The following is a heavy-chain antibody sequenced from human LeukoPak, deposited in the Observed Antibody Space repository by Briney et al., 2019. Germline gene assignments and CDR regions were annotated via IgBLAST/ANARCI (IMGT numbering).Heavy chain of an antibody. CDR2: VYGDDNT. V-gene: IGHV3-53*01. CDR3: VREDTPATANY. J-gene: IGHJ4*02. CDR1: GFTVSSSY. D-gene: IGHD2-21*02. Sequence: GGSLRLSCAVSGFTVSSSYMSWVRQAPGKGLEWVAFVYGDDNTYYADSVKGRFTISRDNSKNAFYLQMINLRADDTAVYYCVREDTPATANYWGQGTLVTISS.